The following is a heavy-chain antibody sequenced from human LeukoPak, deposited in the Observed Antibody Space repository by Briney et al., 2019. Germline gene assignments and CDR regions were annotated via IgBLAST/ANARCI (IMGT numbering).Heavy chain of an antibody. D-gene: IGHD6-13*01. V-gene: IGHV4-34*01. Sequence: SETLSLTCAVYGGSFSGYYWSWIRQPPGKGLEWIGEINHSGSTNYNPSLKSRVTISVDTSKNQFSLKLSSVTAADTAVYYCARGYRSIAAVRVHNWFDPWGQGTLVTVSS. J-gene: IGHJ5*02. CDR2: INHSGST. CDR3: ARGYRSIAAVRVHNWFDP. CDR1: GGSFSGYY.